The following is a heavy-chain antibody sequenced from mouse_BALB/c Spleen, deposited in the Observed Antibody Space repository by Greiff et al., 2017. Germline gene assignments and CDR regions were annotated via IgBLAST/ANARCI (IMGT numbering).Heavy chain of an antibody. V-gene: IGHV1-54*03. J-gene: IGHJ3*01. Sequence: QVQLKESGAELVRPGTSVKVSCKASGYAFTNYLIEWVKQRPGQGLEWIGVINPGSGGTNYNEKFKGKATLTADKSSSTAYMQLSSLTSDDSAVYFCARRSMYGNYGWFAYWGQGTLVTVSA. CDR2: INPGSGGT. D-gene: IGHD2-10*02. CDR3: ARRSMYGNYGWFAY. CDR1: GYAFTNYL.